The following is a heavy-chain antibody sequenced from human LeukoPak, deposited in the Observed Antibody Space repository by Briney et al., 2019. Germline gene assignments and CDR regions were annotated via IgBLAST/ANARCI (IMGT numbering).Heavy chain of an antibody. CDR2: IIPIFGTA. J-gene: IGHJ6*03. CDR3: ARVGQWLVRDYYYYYYMDV. Sequence: SVKVSCKASGGTFSSYAISWVRQAPGQGLEWMGGIIPIFGTANYAQKFQGRVTITADKSTSTAYMELSSLRSDDTAVYYCARVGQWLVRDYYYYYYMDVWGKGTTVTISS. CDR1: GGTFSSYA. D-gene: IGHD6-19*01. V-gene: IGHV1-69*06.